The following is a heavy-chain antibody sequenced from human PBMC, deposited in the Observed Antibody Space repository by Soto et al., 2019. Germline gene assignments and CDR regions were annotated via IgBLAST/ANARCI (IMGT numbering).Heavy chain of an antibody. J-gene: IGHJ4*02. CDR2: IYYSGST. D-gene: IGHD2-15*01. V-gene: IGHV4-39*07. CDR3: ARGVVVAAQYDY. Sequence: ETLSLTCTVSGGSISSSSYYWGWIRQPPGKGLEWIGSIYYSGSTYYNPSLKSRVTISVDTSKNQFSLKLSSVTAADTAVYYCARGVVVAAQYDYWGQGTLVTVSS. CDR1: GGSISSSSYY.